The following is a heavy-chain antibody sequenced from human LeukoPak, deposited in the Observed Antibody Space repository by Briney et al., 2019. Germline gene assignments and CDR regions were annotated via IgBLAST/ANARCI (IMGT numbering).Heavy chain of an antibody. CDR1: GFPFGSFA. Sequence: PGGSLRLSCVASGFPFGSFALHWVRQAPGKGLEWVALISHNGENEYYAGSVRGRFTISRDDSTNTLFLQMNSLRAEDTAVYYCAKVGYSSSSGGNYFDYWGQGTLVTVSS. CDR3: AKVGYSSSSGGNYFDY. J-gene: IGHJ4*02. CDR2: ISHNGENE. V-gene: IGHV3-30*04. D-gene: IGHD6-6*01.